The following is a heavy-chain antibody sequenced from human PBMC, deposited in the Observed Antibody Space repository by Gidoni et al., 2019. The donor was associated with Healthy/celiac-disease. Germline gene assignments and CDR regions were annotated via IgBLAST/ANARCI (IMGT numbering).Heavy chain of an antibody. J-gene: IGHJ4*02. D-gene: IGHD6-19*01. Sequence: EVQLVESGGGLVQPGGSLRLSCAASGFTFSSYWMSWVRQAPGKGLEWVANIKQDGSEKYYVDSVKGRFTISRDNAKNSLYLQMNSLRAEDTAVYYCARGGSAVAGQHFDYWGQGTLVTVSS. CDR3: ARGGSAVAGQHFDY. CDR1: GFTFSSYW. CDR2: IKQDGSEK. V-gene: IGHV3-7*01.